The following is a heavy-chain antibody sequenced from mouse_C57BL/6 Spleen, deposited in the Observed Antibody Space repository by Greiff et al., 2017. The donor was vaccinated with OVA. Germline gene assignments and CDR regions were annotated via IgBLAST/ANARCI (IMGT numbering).Heavy chain of an antibody. CDR2: ISDGGSYT. J-gene: IGHJ3*01. D-gene: IGHD2-1*01. V-gene: IGHV5-4*01. CDR3: AREGIYYGNYESWFAY. Sequence: EVMLVESGGGLVKPGGSLKLSCAASGFTFSSYAMSWVRQTPEQRLEWVATISDGGSYTYYPDNVKGRFTISRDNAKNNLYLQMSHLKSEDTAMYYCAREGIYYGNYESWFAYWGQGTLVTVSA. CDR1: GFTFSSYA.